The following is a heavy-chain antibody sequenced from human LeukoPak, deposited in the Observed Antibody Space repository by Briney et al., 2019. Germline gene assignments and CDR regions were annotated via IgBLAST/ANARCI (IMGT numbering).Heavy chain of an antibody. CDR3: ARDRNPYYDGSGYGYC. CDR1: GYTFSSYG. Sequence: EASVKVSCKASGYTFSSYGISWVRQAPGQGLEWMAWISAYNGKTNYAQKLRGRVTMTTDTSTSTAYMELRSLRSDDTAIYYCARDRNPYYDGSGYGYCWGQGTLVTVSP. V-gene: IGHV1-18*01. J-gene: IGHJ4*02. D-gene: IGHD3-22*01. CDR2: ISAYNGKT.